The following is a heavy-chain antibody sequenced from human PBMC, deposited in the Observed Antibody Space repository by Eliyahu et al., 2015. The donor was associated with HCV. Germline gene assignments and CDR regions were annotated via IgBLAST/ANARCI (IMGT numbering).Heavy chain of an antibody. CDR1: GFEFSXYS. D-gene: IGHD3-22*01. CDR2: ISSSSSI. J-gene: IGHJ6*02. CDR3: ARGEAFDRSGYYSLFYYGLDV. V-gene: IGHV3-48*01. Sequence: EVQLVESGGGLVQPGGSXRLSCAASGFEFSXYSMNWVRQAPGKGLEWVSYISSSSSIYYADSVKGRFSISRDNAKNSLYLQMNSLRVEDTAVYYCARGEAFDRSGYYSLFYYGLDVWGQGTTVTVSS.